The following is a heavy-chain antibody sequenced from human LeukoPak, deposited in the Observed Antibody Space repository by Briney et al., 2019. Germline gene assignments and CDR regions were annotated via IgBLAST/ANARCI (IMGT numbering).Heavy chain of an antibody. CDR3: ARGVGYSYGYFFDY. Sequence: SETLSLTCTVSGGSISSGGYYWSWIRQHPGKGLEWIGYIYYSGSTNYNPSLKSRVTISVDKSKNQFSLKLSSVTAADTAVYYCARGVGYSYGYFFDYWGQGTLVTVSS. D-gene: IGHD5-18*01. CDR1: GGSISSGGYY. J-gene: IGHJ4*02. CDR2: IYYSGST. V-gene: IGHV4-31*03.